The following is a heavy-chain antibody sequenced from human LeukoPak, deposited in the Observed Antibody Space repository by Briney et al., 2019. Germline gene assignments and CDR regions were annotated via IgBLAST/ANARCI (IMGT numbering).Heavy chain of an antibody. Sequence: QAGGSLRLSCAASGFTFSDYSFNWVRQAPGKGLEWVSYISSSGSPIYYADSLKGRFTISRDNAKNSLYLQMNSLRAEDTAVYYCVRDPPRTVPGIDFDYWGQGTLVTVSS. CDR1: GFTFSDYS. CDR2: ISSSGSPI. CDR3: VRDPPRTVPGIDFDY. D-gene: IGHD6-19*01. J-gene: IGHJ4*02. V-gene: IGHV3-48*01.